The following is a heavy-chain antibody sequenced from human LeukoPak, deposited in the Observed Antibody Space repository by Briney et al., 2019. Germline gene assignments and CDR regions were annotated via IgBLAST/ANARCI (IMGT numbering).Heavy chain of an antibody. Sequence: ASVTVSCKSSVYTFTSYYMHWVRQAPGQGLEWMGIINPSGGSTSYAQKFQGRVTMTRDTSTSTVYMELSSLRSEDTAVYYCARAPGRQGHYMDVWGKGTTVTVSS. CDR1: VYTFTSYY. V-gene: IGHV1-46*01. CDR2: INPSGGST. J-gene: IGHJ6*03. CDR3: ARAPGRQGHYMDV.